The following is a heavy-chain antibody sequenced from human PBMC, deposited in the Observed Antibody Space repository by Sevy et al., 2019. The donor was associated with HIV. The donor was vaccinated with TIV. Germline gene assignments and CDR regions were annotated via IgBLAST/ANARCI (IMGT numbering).Heavy chain of an antibody. CDR1: GFIFSNYA. CDR2: ISYDGINK. CDR3: ARDSNSGYYYYYAMDV. D-gene: IGHD1-26*01. J-gene: IGHJ6*02. V-gene: IGHV3-30-3*01. Sequence: GGSLRLSCAASGFIFSNYAMHWVRQAPGKGLGWVAVISYDGINKYYADSVKGRFTISRDNSKNTLYVQMNSLRAEDTAVYYCARDSNSGYYYYYAMDVWGQGTTVTVSS.